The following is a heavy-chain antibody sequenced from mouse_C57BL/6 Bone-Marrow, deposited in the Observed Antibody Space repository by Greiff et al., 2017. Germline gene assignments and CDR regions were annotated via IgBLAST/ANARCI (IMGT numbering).Heavy chain of an antibody. CDR1: GYTFTDYN. CDR2: INPNNGGT. J-gene: IGHJ2*01. D-gene: IGHD1-1*01. CDR3: ARRSGAITTVDRYYFDY. Sequence: VQLKESGPELVKPGASVKIPCKASGYTFTDYNMDWVKQSHGKSLEWIGDINPNNGGTIYNQKFKGKATLTVDKSSSTAYMELRSLTSEDTAVYYCARRSGAITTVDRYYFDYWGQGTTLTVSS. V-gene: IGHV1-18*01.